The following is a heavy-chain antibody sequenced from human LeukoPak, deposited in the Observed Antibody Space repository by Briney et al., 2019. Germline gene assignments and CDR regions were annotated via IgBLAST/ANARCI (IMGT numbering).Heavy chain of an antibody. CDR3: ARDQEGFDY. V-gene: IGHV1-46*01. CDR1: GYTFTSNY. CDR2: IYTRDGST. J-gene: IGHJ4*02. Sequence: ASVKVSCKASGYTFTSNYIHWVRQAPGQGLEWMGMIYTRDGSTSYAQKFQGRVTVTRDTSTSTVHMELSGLRSEDTAVYYCARDQEGFDYWGQGTLVTVSS.